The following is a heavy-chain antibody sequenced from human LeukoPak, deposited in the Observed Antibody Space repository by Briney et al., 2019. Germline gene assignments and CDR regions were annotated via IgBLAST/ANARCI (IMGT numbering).Heavy chain of an antibody. D-gene: IGHD5-12*01. CDR3: AKEYIGLDY. CDR2: ISWNSGSI. CDR1: GFTFDDYA. J-gene: IGHJ4*02. V-gene: IGHV3-9*01. Sequence: PGRSLRLSCAASGFTFDDYAMHWVRQAPGKGLEWVSGISWNSGSIDYADSVKGRFTISRDNAKNSLYLQMNSLRAEDTALYYCAKEYIGLDYWGQGTLVTVSS.